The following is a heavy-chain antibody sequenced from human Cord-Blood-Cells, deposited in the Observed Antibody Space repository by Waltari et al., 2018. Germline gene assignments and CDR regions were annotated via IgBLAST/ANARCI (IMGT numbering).Heavy chain of an antibody. CDR1: GGSFSGYS. D-gene: IGHD3-9*01. CDR2: INHSGST. V-gene: IGHV4-34*01. CDR3: ARHFEQNYDILTGYYNWFDP. J-gene: IGHJ5*02. Sequence: QVQLQQWGAGLLKPSETLSLTCAVYGGSFSGYSWSWLRQPPGKGLEWIGEINHSGSTNYNPSLKSRVTISVDTSKNQFSLKLSSVTAADTAVYYCARHFEQNYDILTGYYNWFDPWGQGTLVTVSS.